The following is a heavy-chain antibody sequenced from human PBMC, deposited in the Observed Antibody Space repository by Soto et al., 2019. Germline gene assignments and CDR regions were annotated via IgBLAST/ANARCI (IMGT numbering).Heavy chain of an antibody. D-gene: IGHD3-10*02. CDR1: SGSISSSNW. CDR2: IYHSGST. Sequence: QVQLQESGPGLVKPSGTLSLTCAVSSGSISSSNWWSWVRQPPGKGLEWIGEIYHSGSTNYNPSLKSRVTISVDKSENQFSLKLSSVTAADTAVYYCARMFSDSASLLTIAYWGQGTLVTVSS. J-gene: IGHJ4*02. CDR3: ARMFSDSASLLTIAY. V-gene: IGHV4-4*02.